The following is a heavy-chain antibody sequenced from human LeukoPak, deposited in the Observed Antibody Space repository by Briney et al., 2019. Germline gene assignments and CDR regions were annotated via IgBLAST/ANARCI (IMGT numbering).Heavy chain of an antibody. CDR3: AREPSAQGYCSGGSCKDAFDI. V-gene: IGHV3-53*01. Sequence: GGSLRLSCAASGFTVSSNYMSWVRQAPGKGLEWVSVIYSGGSTYYADSVRGRFTISRDNSKNTLYLQMNSLRAEDTAVCYCAREPSAQGYCSGGSCKDAFDIWGQGTMVTVSS. J-gene: IGHJ3*02. CDR1: GFTVSSNY. D-gene: IGHD2-15*01. CDR2: IYSGGST.